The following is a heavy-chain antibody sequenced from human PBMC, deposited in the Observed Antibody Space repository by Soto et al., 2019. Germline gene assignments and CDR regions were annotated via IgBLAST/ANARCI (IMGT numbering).Heavy chain of an antibody. CDR1: SGSISSGGYS. D-gene: IGHD5-18*01. CDR3: ASGYGALFSY. CDR2: IYHSGST. J-gene: IGHJ4*02. Sequence: NLYLTCAVTSGSISSGGYSWSWIRQPPGKSLEWIGYIYHSGSTYYKPSLKSRVTISVDTSKNQFSLKLSSVTAEDTAVYYCASGYGALFSYWGQGTLVLGSS. V-gene: IGHV4-30-2*01.